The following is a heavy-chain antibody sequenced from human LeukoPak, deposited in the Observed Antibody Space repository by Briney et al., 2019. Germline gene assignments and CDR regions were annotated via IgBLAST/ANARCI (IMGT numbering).Heavy chain of an antibody. CDR1: SVSIYISNYY. Sequence: SETLSLTCTVSSVSIYISNYYCRWIRQPAGKGLEWIGRIYTSGITNYNPSLKIHVTMSVDRSKNQFSIKLSSVTAADKSVDCCARDYGSGSYSNWGQGTLVTVSS. CDR2: IYTSGIT. V-gene: IGHV4-4*07. J-gene: IGHJ4*02. CDR3: ARDYGSGSYSN. D-gene: IGHD3-10*01.